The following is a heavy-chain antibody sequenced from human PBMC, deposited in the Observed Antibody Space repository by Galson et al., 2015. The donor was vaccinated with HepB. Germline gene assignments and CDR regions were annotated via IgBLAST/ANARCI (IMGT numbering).Heavy chain of an antibody. Sequence: CAISGDSVSSNSAAWNWIRQSPSRGLEWLGRTYYRSNCYNDYAVSVKSRITINPDTSKNQFSLQLNSVTPEDTAVYYCARDMNRYYYDSSGYSVPGDAFDIWGQGTMVTVSS. CDR3: ARDMNRYYYDSSGYSVPGDAFDI. CDR2: TYYRSNCYN. CDR1: GDSVSSNSAA. J-gene: IGHJ3*02. V-gene: IGHV6-1*01. D-gene: IGHD3-22*01.